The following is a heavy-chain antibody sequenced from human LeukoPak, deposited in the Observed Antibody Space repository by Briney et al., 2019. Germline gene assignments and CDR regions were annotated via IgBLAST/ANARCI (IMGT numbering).Heavy chain of an antibody. D-gene: IGHD3-9*01. V-gene: IGHV4-4*07. CDR1: GASISSYY. CDR2: IYTSGST. J-gene: IGHJ3*02. CDR3: ATTTLYYDILTGFYGQDAFDI. Sequence: SETLSLTCTVSGASISSYYWSWIRQPAGKGLEWIGRIYTSGSTNYNPSLESRVTISVDTSMNQFSLKLSSVTAADTAVYYCATTTLYYDILTGFYGQDAFDIWGQGTMVTVSS.